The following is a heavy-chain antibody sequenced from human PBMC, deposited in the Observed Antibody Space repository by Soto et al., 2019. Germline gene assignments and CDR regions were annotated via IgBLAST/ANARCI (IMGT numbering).Heavy chain of an antibody. J-gene: IGHJ3*02. D-gene: IGHD3-22*01. CDR3: ARETRPYYFDSSGYPDAFDI. V-gene: IGHV1-69*01. CDR2: IIPMLVTP. CDR1: GGTFSSHG. Sequence: QVQLAQSEAEVKKPGSSVKVSCKASGGTFSSHGISWVRQAPGQGLEWMGVIIPMLVTPQYAQKFQGRVTITADELTITVYMELTSLRPEDTAVYFCARETRPYYFDSSGYPDAFDIWGQGTVVTVSS.